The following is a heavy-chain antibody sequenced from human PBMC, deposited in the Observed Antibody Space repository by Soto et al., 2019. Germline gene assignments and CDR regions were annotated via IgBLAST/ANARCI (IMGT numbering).Heavy chain of an antibody. V-gene: IGHV4-59*01. D-gene: IGHD6-19*01. CDR2: IFYSGTT. CDR1: GGSISSYY. CDR3: ARAGSSGWYYFDY. J-gene: IGHJ4*02. Sequence: TSETLSLSCTVSGGSISSYYWSWIRQPPGKGLEWIGHIFYSGTTNHNPSLKSRVTVSVDTSKNQFSLKVTSVTAADTAVYYCARAGSSGWYYFDYWGQGTLVTVS.